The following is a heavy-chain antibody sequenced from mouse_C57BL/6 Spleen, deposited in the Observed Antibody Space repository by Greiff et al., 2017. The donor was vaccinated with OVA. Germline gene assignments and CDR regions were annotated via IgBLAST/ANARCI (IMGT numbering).Heavy chain of an antibody. V-gene: IGHV5-12*01. CDR1: GFTFSDYY. CDR3: ARGGYYAGYYAMDY. CDR2: ISNGGGST. J-gene: IGHJ4*01. Sequence: EVQVVESGGGLVQPGGSLKLSCAASGFTFSDYYMYWVRQTPEKRLEWVAYISNGGGSTYYPDTVKGRFTISRDNAKNTLYLQMSRLKSEDTAMYYCARGGYYAGYYAMDYWGQGTSVTVSS. D-gene: IGHD2-3*01.